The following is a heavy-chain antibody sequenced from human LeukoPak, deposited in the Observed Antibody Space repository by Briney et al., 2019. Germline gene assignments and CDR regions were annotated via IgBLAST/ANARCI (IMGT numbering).Heavy chain of an antibody. D-gene: IGHD6-19*01. CDR3: ARQGSGWLSFDY. J-gene: IGHJ4*02. CDR2: IYPGDSET. V-gene: IGHV5-51*01. Sequence: GESLKISCKVPGYRFTSYWIGWVRQMPGKGLEWMGIIYPGDSETRYSPSFQGQVTISVDKSISTAYLQWSSLKASDTAMYYCARQGSGWLSFDYWGQGTLVTVSS. CDR1: GYRFTSYW.